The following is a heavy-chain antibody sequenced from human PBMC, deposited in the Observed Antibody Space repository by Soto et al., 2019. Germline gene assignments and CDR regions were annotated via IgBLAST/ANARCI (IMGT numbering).Heavy chain of an antibody. V-gene: IGHV2-5*02. CDR2: IYWDDDK. CDR3: AHRRYRGYDWVY. CDR1: GFSLSTSGVG. J-gene: IGHJ4*02. D-gene: IGHD5-12*01. Sequence: QITLKESGPTLVKPTQTLTLTCTFSGFSLSTSGVGVGWIRQPPGKALEWLALIYWDDDKRYSPSLKSRLTITKDTTKNHVVLTMTNMYPVDTAKYYCAHRRYRGYDWVYWGQGTLVTVSS.